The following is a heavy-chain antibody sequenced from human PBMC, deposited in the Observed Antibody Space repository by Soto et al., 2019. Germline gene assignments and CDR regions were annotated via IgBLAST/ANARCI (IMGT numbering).Heavy chain of an antibody. CDR1: GFTFSRYA. CDR2: ISSDERNK. D-gene: IGHD5-12*01. J-gene: IGHJ4*02. Sequence: QVQLVESGGGVVQPGRSLRLSCAASGFTFSRYAMYWVRQAPGKGLEWVAVISSDERNKFYADSVKGRFTISRDNSKHTVYLQMNSLRPEDTAVYFCARDTSDQWLRLFFACWGQGTLVTVSS. CDR3: ARDTSDQWLRLFFAC. V-gene: IGHV3-30*04.